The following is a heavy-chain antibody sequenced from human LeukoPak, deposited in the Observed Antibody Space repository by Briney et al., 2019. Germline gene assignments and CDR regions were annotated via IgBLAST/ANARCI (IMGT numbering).Heavy chain of an antibody. D-gene: IGHD6-13*01. CDR1: GASFTGYY. Sequence: PSETLSLTCDVYGASFTGYYWSWIRQPPGKGLEWIGEINHSGSTNYNPSLKSRVTISVDTSKNQFSLKLSSVTAADTAVYYCARRGVGFLSSPFPRRAFDIWGQGTMVTVSS. J-gene: IGHJ3*02. V-gene: IGHV4-34*01. CDR2: INHSGST. CDR3: ARRGVGFLSSPFPRRAFDI.